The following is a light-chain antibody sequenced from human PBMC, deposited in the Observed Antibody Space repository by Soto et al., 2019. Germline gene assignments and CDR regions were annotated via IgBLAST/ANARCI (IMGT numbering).Light chain of an antibody. V-gene: IGKV3-15*01. CDR1: QTVSDD. CDR2: GAS. CDR3: QQDHDWPPIT. J-gene: IGKJ3*01. Sequence: EIVMTQSPATLFVSPGERATLSCRASQTVSDDLAWYQQKPGQAPRLLIYGASTRATDIPARFSRGGSGTDFTLSKSSLQSEDSAIYYCQQDHDWPPITFGPGTK.